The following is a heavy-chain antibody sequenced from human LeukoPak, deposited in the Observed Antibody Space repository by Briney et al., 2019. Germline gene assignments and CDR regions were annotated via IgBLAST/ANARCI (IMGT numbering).Heavy chain of an antibody. J-gene: IGHJ5*02. V-gene: IGHV4-31*03. D-gene: IGHD4-11*01. Sequence: SETLSLTCSVSGGSMSSGGYYWSWIRQHPGEGLEWIGYIYYSGSTYYNPSLKSRVTISVDTSKNQFSLKLSSVTAADTAVYYCARITVTGNWRDPWSQGTLVTVSS. CDR1: GGSMSSGGYY. CDR3: ARITVTGNWRDP. CDR2: IYYSGST.